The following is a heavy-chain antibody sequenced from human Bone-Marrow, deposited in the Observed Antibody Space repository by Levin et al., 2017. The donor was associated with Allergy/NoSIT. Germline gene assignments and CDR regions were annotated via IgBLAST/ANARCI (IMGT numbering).Heavy chain of an antibody. CDR2: ISAGSSTI. D-gene: IGHD3-9*01. Sequence: QSGGSLRLSCAASGFAFSTYSMNWVRQAPGKGLEWLAYISAGSSTIYYADSVKGRFTISRDDAENSLSLQMNSLRDEDTAVYYCARWYYGLLTGYYFDQWGQGTLVAVSS. V-gene: IGHV3-48*02. J-gene: IGHJ4*02. CDR1: GFAFSTYS. CDR3: ARWYYGLLTGYYFDQ.